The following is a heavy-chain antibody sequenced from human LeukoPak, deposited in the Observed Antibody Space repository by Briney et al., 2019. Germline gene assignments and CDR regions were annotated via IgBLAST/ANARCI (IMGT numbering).Heavy chain of an antibody. D-gene: IGHD5-24*01. J-gene: IGHJ4*02. CDR1: GGSLSSGVYY. Sequence: SETLSLTCTVSGGSLSSGVYYWSWIRQHPGKGLEWIGYISYSGSTYYNPSLTTRLTISVDTSKNQFSLKLNSVTAADTAFYYCASSEMATIFDCWGRGTLVTVSS. CDR3: ASSEMATIFDC. CDR2: ISYSGST. V-gene: IGHV4-31*03.